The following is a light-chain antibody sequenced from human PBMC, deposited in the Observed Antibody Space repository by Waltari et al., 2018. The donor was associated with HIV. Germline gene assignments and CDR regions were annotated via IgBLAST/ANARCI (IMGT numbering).Light chain of an antibody. J-gene: IGKJ4*01. V-gene: IGKV1-33*01. Sequence: DIQLTQSPTSLSASVGDRVTITCQASQDISNYLSWYQQKPWKAPKLLIYDASNLETGVPSRFSGSGSGANFTFTISSLLPEDIATYYCQQYDNFPLFGGGTKVEIK. CDR1: QDISNY. CDR2: DAS. CDR3: QQYDNFPL.